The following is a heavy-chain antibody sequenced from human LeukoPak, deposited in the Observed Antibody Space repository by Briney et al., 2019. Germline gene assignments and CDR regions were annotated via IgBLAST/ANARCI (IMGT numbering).Heavy chain of an antibody. J-gene: IGHJ5*02. D-gene: IGHD6-19*01. CDR2: IYYSGST. CDR1: GGSISSYY. V-gene: IGHV4-59*08. Sequence: SETLFLTCTVSGGSISSYYWSWIRQPPGKGLEWIGYIYYSGSTNYNPSLKSRVTISVDTSKNQFSLKLSSVTAADTAVYYCARLASSGWYGPLTWFDPWGQGTLVTVSS. CDR3: ARLASSGWYGPLTWFDP.